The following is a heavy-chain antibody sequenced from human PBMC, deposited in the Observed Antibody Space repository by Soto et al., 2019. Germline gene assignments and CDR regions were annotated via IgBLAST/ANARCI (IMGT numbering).Heavy chain of an antibody. D-gene: IGHD3-10*01. CDR2: IYPGDSDT. CDR1: GYSFTSYW. CDR3: ARPRSATKGSGSYYKNPYYGMDV. V-gene: IGHV5-51*01. J-gene: IGHJ6*02. Sequence: PGESLKISCKGSGYSFTSYWIGWVRQMPGKGLEWMGIIYPGDSDTRYSPSFQGQVTISADKSISTAYLQWSSLKASDTAMYYCARPRSATKGSGSYYKNPYYGMDVWGQGTTVTVSS.